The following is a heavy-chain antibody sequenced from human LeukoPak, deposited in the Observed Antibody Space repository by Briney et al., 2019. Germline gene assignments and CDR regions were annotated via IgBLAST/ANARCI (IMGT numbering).Heavy chain of an antibody. V-gene: IGHV3-21*01. CDR3: ARDGASLGAQFDY. CDR1: GFTFNSYT. J-gene: IGHJ4*02. D-gene: IGHD1-26*01. Sequence: GGSLRLSCAASGFTFNSYTMTWVRQAPGKGLEWGSSISTGSTYIYYADSVKGRFTISRDNAKNSLYLQMNSLRAEDTAVYYCARDGASLGAQFDYWGQGTLVTVSS. CDR2: ISTGSTYI.